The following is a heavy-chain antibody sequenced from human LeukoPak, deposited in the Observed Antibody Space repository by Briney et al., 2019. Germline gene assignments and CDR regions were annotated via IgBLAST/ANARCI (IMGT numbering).Heavy chain of an antibody. V-gene: IGHV4-30-2*01. J-gene: IGHJ3*02. Sequence: PSQTLSLTCAVSGGSISSGGYSWSWIRQPPGKGLEWIGYIYHSGSTYYNPSLKSRVTISVDRSKNQFSLKLSSVTAADTAVYYCARDRGSRLGAFDIWGQGTMVTVSS. CDR2: IYHSGST. CDR1: GGSISSGGYS. D-gene: IGHD3-10*01. CDR3: ARDRGSRLGAFDI.